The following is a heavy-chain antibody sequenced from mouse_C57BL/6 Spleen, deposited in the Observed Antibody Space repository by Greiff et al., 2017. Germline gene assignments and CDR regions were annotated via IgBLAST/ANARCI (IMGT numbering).Heavy chain of an antibody. V-gene: IGHV5-6*01. Sequence: EVKLMESGGDLVKPGGSLKLSCAASGFTFSSYGLSWVRQTPDKRLEWVATISSGGSYTYYPDSVKGRFTISRDNAKNTLYLQMSSLKSEDTAMYYCARQYSNWGSYAMDYWGQGTSVTVSS. D-gene: IGHD2-5*01. CDR2: ISSGGSYT. CDR3: ARQYSNWGSYAMDY. CDR1: GFTFSSYG. J-gene: IGHJ4*01.